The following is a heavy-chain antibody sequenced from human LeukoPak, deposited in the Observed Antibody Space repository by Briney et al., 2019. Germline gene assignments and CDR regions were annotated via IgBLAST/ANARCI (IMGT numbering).Heavy chain of an antibody. CDR3: AKEADVHSSSWSFDY. Sequence: GGSLRLSCAASGFTFKLYWMHWVRQVPGRGPVWVSRINHDGSDTIYADSVRGRFTISRDDAKNTLYLQMNNLRAEDTAVYYCAKEADVHSSSWSFDYWGQGTLVTVSS. CDR2: INHDGSDT. J-gene: IGHJ4*02. CDR1: GFTFKLYW. D-gene: IGHD6-13*01. V-gene: IGHV3-74*01.